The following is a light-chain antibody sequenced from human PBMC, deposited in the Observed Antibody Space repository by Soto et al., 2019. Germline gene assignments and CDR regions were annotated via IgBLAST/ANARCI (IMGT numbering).Light chain of an antibody. CDR1: QSISSK. CDR3: QQYNNWPRT. J-gene: IGKJ1*01. CDR2: GAS. Sequence: EIVMTQSPATLSVSPGERATLSCRASQSISSKLGWYQQKPGQAPRLLIYGASTRATDIPTRFSGSGSGTDFTLTISSLQSEDFAVYYCQQYNNWPRTFGQGTKVEMK. V-gene: IGKV3-15*01.